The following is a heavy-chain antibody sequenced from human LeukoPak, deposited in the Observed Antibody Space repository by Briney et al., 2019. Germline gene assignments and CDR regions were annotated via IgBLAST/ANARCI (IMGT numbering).Heavy chain of an antibody. CDR2: IYYSGST. Sequence: SETLSLTCTVSGGSISSYYWSWIRQPPGKGLEWIGYIYYSGSTNYNSSLQSRVTISVDTPKNQFSLKLRSVTAADTAVYYCVRDAYYFGSGSPGGDYYYWFMDVWGKGTTVTIS. CDR1: GGSISSYY. D-gene: IGHD3-10*01. V-gene: IGHV4-59*01. CDR3: VRDAYYFGSGSPGGDYYYWFMDV. J-gene: IGHJ6*03.